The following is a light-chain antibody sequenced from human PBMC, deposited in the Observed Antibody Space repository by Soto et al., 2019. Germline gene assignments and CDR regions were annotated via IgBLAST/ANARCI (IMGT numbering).Light chain of an antibody. Sequence: EMVMTQSPATLSVSPGERVTLSCRASQSVSSSLAWYQQRPGQAPRLLIYGASTRATGIPARFSGSGSGTEFTLTISSLQSEDSAVYYFQLHNNWITFGQGTRLEIK. CDR3: QLHNNWIT. J-gene: IGKJ5*01. CDR1: QSVSSS. CDR2: GAS. V-gene: IGKV3-15*01.